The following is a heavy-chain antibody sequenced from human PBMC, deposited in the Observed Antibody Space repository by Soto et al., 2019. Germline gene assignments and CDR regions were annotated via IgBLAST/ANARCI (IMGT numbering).Heavy chain of an antibody. CDR2: ISSNGGST. J-gene: IGHJ5*02. CDR1: GFTFSSYA. V-gene: IGHV3-64D*08. D-gene: IGHD5-12*01. CDR3: VKDQFLIVATMAYNWFDP. Sequence: HPGGSLRLSCSASGFTFSSYAMHWVRQAPGKGLEYVSAISSNGGSTYYADSVKGRFTISRDNSKNTLYLQMSSLRAEDTAVYYCVKDQFLIVATMAYNWFDPWGQGTLVTVSS.